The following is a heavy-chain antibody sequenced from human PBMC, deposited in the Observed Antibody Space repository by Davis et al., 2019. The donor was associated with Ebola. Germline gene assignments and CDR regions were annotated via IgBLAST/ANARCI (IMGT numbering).Heavy chain of an antibody. D-gene: IGHD6-13*01. J-gene: IGHJ4*02. Sequence: AASVKVSCKASGYTFTGYYMHWVRQAPGQGLEWMGIINPSGGSTSYAQKFQGRVTMTRDTSTSTVYMELSSLRSEDTAVYYCAGSWTTATLAYWGQGTLVTVSS. CDR3: AGSWTTATLAY. V-gene: IGHV1-46*01. CDR1: GYTFTGYY. CDR2: INPSGGST.